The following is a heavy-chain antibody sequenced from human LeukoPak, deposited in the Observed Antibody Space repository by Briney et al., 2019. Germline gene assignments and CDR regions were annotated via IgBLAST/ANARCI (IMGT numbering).Heavy chain of an antibody. V-gene: IGHV4-30-4*01. CDR1: GGSISSGDYY. CDR2: IYYSGST. CDR3: ARVRGSTPNDY. J-gene: IGHJ4*02. D-gene: IGHD3-10*01. Sequence: PSETLSLTCTVSGGSISSGDYYWSWIRQPPGKGLEWIGYIYYSGSTYYNPSLKSRVSISVDTSKNQFSLKLSSVTPEDTAVYYCARVRGSTPNDYWGQGTLVTVSS.